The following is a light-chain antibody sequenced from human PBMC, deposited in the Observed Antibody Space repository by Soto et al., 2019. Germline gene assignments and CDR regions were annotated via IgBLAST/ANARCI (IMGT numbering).Light chain of an antibody. CDR3: QQHYSYRT. CDR2: KAS. J-gene: IGKJ1*01. Sequence: DIPMTQSPSTLSASVGDRVAITCRASQSISSSLAWYQQKPGKAPKLLIYKASILENGVPSRFSGSGSGTEFTLTISSLQPDDFATYYCQQHYSYRTFGQGTKVDIK. CDR1: QSISSS. V-gene: IGKV1-5*03.